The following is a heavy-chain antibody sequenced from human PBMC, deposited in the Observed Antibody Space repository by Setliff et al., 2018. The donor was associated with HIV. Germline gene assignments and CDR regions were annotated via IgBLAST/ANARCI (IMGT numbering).Heavy chain of an antibody. J-gene: IGHJ5*02. CDR1: GDSITSYY. CDR2: IYYTGST. V-gene: IGHV4-59*01. Sequence: PSETLSLTCTVSGDSITSYYWSWIRQPPGKGLEWIGYIYYTGSTTYNPSLKSRLTIVADTSKSQFSLKLTSVTAADTAVYYCARSPERGYDSDWFDPWGQGTLVTVSS. D-gene: IGHD5-12*01. CDR3: ARSPERGYDSDWFDP.